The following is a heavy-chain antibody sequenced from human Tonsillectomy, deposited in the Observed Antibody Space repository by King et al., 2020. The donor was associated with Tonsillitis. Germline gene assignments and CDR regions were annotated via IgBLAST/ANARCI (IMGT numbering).Heavy chain of an antibody. D-gene: IGHD2-8*01. V-gene: IGHV3-21*01. Sequence: VQLVESGGGLVKPGGSLRLSCAASGFTFSSYSMNWVRQAPGKGLEWVSSISSSSSYIYYADSVKGRFTISRDNAKNSLYLQMNSLRAEDTAVYYCARGSPKINGPSDAFDIWGHGTMVTVSS. CDR1: GFTFSSYS. CDR2: ISSSSSYI. J-gene: IGHJ3*02. CDR3: ARGSPKINGPSDAFDI.